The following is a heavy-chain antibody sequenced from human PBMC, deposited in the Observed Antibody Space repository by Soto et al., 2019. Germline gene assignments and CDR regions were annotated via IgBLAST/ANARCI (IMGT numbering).Heavy chain of an antibody. Sequence: SETLSLTCSVSGGSISSGPYSWGWIRQPPGKGLEWIGTFHYSGRTYYSPSLESRVTISVDTSKNQFSLKVSSVTAADTAVFYCARVRLLWFGHPPPYYFDYWGQGTLVTVSS. J-gene: IGHJ4*02. CDR1: GGSISSGPYS. CDR2: FHYSGRT. D-gene: IGHD3-10*01. V-gene: IGHV4-39*01. CDR3: ARVRLLWFGHPPPYYFDY.